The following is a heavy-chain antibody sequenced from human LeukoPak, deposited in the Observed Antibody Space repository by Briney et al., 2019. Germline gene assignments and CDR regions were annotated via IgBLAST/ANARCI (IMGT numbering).Heavy chain of an antibody. V-gene: IGHV4-34*01. Sequence: SETLSLTCAVYGGSFSGYYWSWIRQPPGKGLEWIGEINHSGSTNYNPSLKSRVTISVDTSKNQFSLKLSSVTAADTAVYYCARARGELFFYYYYYYGMDVWGQGTTVTVSS. CDR1: GGSFSGYY. CDR2: INHSGST. D-gene: IGHD1-7*01. J-gene: IGHJ6*02. CDR3: ARARGELFFYYYYYYGMDV.